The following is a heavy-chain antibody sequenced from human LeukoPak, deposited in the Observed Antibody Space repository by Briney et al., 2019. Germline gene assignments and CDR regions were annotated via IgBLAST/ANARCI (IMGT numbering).Heavy chain of an antibody. CDR3: ARAAYSSTWYSRYFDL. V-gene: IGHV4-34*01. D-gene: IGHD6-13*01. CDR1: GGSFSGYY. J-gene: IGHJ2*01. CDR2: INHSGST. Sequence: SETLSLTCAVYGGSFSGYYWSWIRQPPGKGLEWIGEINHSGSTNYNPSLKSRVTISVDTSKNQFSLKLSSVTAADTAVYYCARAAYSSTWYSRYFDLWGRGTLVTVSS.